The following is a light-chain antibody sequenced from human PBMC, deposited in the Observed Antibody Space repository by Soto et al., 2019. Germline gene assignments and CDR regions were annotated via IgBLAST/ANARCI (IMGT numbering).Light chain of an antibody. CDR3: QQRSNWRT. CDR1: QSVSSY. J-gene: IGKJ1*01. V-gene: IGKV3-11*01. Sequence: DIVLTQSPATLSLSPGERATLSCRASQSVSSYLAWYQQEPGQAPRLLIYDASNRATGIPARFSGSGSGTDFTLTISSLEPEDFAVYYCQQRSNWRTFGQGTRWIS. CDR2: DAS.